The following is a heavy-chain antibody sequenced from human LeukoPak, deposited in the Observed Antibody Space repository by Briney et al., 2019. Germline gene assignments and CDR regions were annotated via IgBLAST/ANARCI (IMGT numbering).Heavy chain of an antibody. D-gene: IGHD5-18*01. V-gene: IGHV3-7*01. J-gene: IGHJ4*02. CDR2: IHPEGNEK. CDR1: GFTFSSFW. Sequence: GGSLRLSCAVSGFTFSSFWMSWVRQAPGRGLEWVANIHPEGNEKYHVESVKGRFTISRDNAKNSLFLQMNGLRAGDTAVYYCARDSSGSYGYSHWGQGTLVTVSS. CDR3: ARDSSGSYGYSH.